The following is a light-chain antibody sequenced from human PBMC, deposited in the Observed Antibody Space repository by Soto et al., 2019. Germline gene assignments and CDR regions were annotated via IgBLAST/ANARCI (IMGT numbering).Light chain of an antibody. V-gene: IGKV3-20*01. J-gene: IGKJ1*01. CDR1: QSVSNNY. CDR2: GAS. CDR3: QQYGSSGT. Sequence: EIWLTQSPGTLSLSPGERATLSCRASQSVSNNYLAWYQQKPGQAPRLLIYGASNRATGIPDRFSGSGSGIDFTLTISRLEPEDFAVYYCQQYGSSGTFGQGTKVDIK.